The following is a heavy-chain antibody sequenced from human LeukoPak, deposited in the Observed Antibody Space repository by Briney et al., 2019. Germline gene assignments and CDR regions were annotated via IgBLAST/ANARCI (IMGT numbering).Heavy chain of an antibody. CDR3: AKDEGDIVVVVAASPFDY. CDR1: GFTFSSYA. V-gene: IGHV3-23*01. Sequence: PGGSLRLSCAASGFTFSSYAMSWVRQAPGKGLEWVLAISGSGGSTYYADSVKGRFTISRDNSKNTLYLQMNSLRAEDTAVYYCAKDEGDIVVVVAASPFDYWGQGTLVTVSS. J-gene: IGHJ4*02. D-gene: IGHD2-15*01. CDR2: ISGSGGST.